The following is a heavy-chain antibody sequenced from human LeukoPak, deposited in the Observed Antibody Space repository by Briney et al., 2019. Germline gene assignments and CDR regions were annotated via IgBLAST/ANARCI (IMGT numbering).Heavy chain of an antibody. Sequence: GGSLRLSCAASGFTFSSYWMSWVRQAPGKGLEWLANIKQDGSEKYYVDSVKGRFTISRDNAKNSLYLQMNSLRAEDTAVYYCARWRGGFCSSTSCPGGLDYWGQGTLVTVSS. CDR1: GFTFSSYW. J-gene: IGHJ4*02. V-gene: IGHV3-7*01. CDR2: IKQDGSEK. D-gene: IGHD2-2*01. CDR3: ARWRGGFCSSTSCPGGLDY.